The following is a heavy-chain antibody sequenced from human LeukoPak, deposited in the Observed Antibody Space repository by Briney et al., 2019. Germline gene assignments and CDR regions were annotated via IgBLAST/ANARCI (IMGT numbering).Heavy chain of an antibody. D-gene: IGHD6-13*01. J-gene: IGHJ4*02. CDR1: GFTFSDYY. Sequence: GGSLRFSCAASGFTFSDYYMSWIRQAPGKGLEWVSYISSSGSTIYYADSVKGRFTISRDNAKNSLYLQMNSLRAEDTAVYYCARVSRSGIAAAGYWGQGTLVTVSS. CDR2: ISSSGSTI. CDR3: ARVSRSGIAAAGY. V-gene: IGHV3-11*01.